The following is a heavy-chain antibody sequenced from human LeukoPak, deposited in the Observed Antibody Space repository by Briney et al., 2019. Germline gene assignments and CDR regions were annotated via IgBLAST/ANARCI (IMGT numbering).Heavy chain of an antibody. CDR3: ARGSGDWYTNYFVY. CDR2: ISGSGSGGST. V-gene: IGHV3-23*01. J-gene: IGHJ4*02. D-gene: IGHD5-24*01. Sequence: GGSLRLSCAASGFPLSRSAMSWVRQAPGKGLEWVSNISGSGSGGSTYYADSVKGRFTISRDNSKKTLYLQMNSLTAEDTAVYYCARGSGDWYTNYFVYWGQGTLVTVSS. CDR1: GFPLSRSA.